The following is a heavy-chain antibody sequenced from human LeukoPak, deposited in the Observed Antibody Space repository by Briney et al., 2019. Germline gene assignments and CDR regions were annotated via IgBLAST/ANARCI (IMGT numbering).Heavy chain of an antibody. CDR3: ARDSGSFHYDMDV. CDR1: GYNFNSHH. CDR2: KFSHDDST. J-gene: IGHJ6*02. D-gene: IGHD3-10*01. Sequence: ASVTVSCKTSGYNFNSHHVHWVRQAPGQGLEWMGVKFSHDDSTSNAQKFQGRVTMTRDTSTGTVYMELSSLRSEDTAVYYCARDSGSFHYDMDVWGQGTTVIVSS. V-gene: IGHV1-46*02.